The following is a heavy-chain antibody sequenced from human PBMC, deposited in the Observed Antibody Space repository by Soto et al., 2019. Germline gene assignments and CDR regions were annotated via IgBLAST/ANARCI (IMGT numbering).Heavy chain of an antibody. Sequence: ASVKVSCKASGYTFTSYAMHWVRQAPGQRLEWMGWINAGNGNTKYSQKFQGRVTITRDTSASTAYMELSSLRSADTAVYYCAREVELGRYSSSWYSDEKYYFDYWGQGTLVTVSS. V-gene: IGHV1-3*01. CDR2: INAGNGNT. CDR1: GYTFTSYA. CDR3: AREVELGRYSSSWYSDEKYYFDY. D-gene: IGHD6-13*01. J-gene: IGHJ4*02.